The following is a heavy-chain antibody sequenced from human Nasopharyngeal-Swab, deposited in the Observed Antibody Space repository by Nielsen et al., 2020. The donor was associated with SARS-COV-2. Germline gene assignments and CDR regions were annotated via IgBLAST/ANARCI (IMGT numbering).Heavy chain of an antibody. V-gene: IGHV3-53*01. CDR1: GIFVSVTY. Sequence: GESLKLSCAASGIFVSVTYMTWVRHAPCMVLDWFSVVYSGGSTFYADSVKVRFTISRDNSKNTLYLQMNNLRPEDTAMYYCASPVFGVVSDAFDLWGQGTMVTVSS. J-gene: IGHJ3*01. CDR2: VYSGGST. D-gene: IGHD3-3*01. CDR3: ASPVFGVVSDAFDL.